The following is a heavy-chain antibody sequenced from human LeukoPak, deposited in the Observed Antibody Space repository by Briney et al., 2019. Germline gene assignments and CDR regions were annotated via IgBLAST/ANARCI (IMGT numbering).Heavy chain of an antibody. D-gene: IGHD2-21*02. J-gene: IGHJ3*02. V-gene: IGHV4-39*01. CDR1: GGSISSSSYY. Sequence: PSETLSLTCTVSGGSISSSSYYWGWIRQPPGKGLEWIGSIYYSGSTYYNPSLKSRVTISVDTSKNQFSLKLSSVTAADTAVYYCARLCLGSAVVVTAILPYDAFDIWGQGTMVTVSS. CDR3: ARLCLGSAVVVTAILPYDAFDI. CDR2: IYYSGST.